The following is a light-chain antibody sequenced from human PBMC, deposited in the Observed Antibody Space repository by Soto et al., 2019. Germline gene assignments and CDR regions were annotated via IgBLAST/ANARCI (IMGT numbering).Light chain of an antibody. Sequence: QSVLAQPASVSGSPGQSITISCAGTSSDVGDYIYVSWYQQFPGKAPKLILYEVNNRPSGVSNRFSGSKSGTTASLTISGLQPEDEADYYCSAYTDSDTNVFGTGTKVTVL. CDR2: EVN. CDR3: SAYTDSDTNV. J-gene: IGLJ1*01. CDR1: SSDVGDYIY. V-gene: IGLV2-14*03.